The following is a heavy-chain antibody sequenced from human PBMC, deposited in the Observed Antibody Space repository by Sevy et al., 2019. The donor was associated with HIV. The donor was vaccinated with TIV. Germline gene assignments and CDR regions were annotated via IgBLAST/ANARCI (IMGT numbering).Heavy chain of an antibody. D-gene: IGHD1-26*01. CDR2: IYSGGTP. V-gene: IGHV3-53*01. J-gene: IGHJ3*02. Sequence: GGSLRLSCAASGFGVSGSAMNWVRQAPGKGLEWVSAIYSGGTPYYADSVKGRFTISRDNSKNTLYLQMNSLSPEDTAVYYCARRLGAVDDAFDIWGQGTMVTVSS. CDR1: GFGVSGSA. CDR3: ARRLGAVDDAFDI.